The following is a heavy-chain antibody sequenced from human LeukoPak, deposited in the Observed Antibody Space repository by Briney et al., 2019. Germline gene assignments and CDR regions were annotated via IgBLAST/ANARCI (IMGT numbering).Heavy chain of an antibody. J-gene: IGHJ3*02. D-gene: IGHD2-15*01. Sequence: ASVKVSCKASGYTFTSYDINWVRQATGQGLEWMGWMNPNSGNTGYAQKFQGRVTITRNTSISTAYMELSSLRSEDTAVYYCARDGVVVAATGGAFDIWGQGTMVTVSS. V-gene: IGHV1-8*03. CDR2: MNPNSGNT. CDR1: GYTFTSYD. CDR3: ARDGVVVAATGGAFDI.